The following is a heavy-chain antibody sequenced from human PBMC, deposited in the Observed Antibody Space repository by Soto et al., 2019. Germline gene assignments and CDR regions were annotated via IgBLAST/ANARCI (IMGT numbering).Heavy chain of an antibody. Sequence: PSETLSLTCTVSGGSISSGGYYWSWIRQHPGKGLEWIGYIYYSGSTYYNPSLKSRVTISVDTSKNQFSLKLSSVTAADTAVYYCARGSYYGSGSYFFWGQGTLDTVSS. CDR2: IYYSGST. V-gene: IGHV4-31*03. CDR1: GGSISSGGYY. CDR3: ARGSYYGSGSYFF. J-gene: IGHJ4*02. D-gene: IGHD3-10*01.